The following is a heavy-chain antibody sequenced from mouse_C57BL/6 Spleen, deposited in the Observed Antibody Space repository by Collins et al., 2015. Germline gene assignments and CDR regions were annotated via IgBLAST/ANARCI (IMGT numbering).Heavy chain of an antibody. V-gene: IGHV1-61*01. CDR2: IYPSDSET. D-gene: IGHD2-4*01. CDR3: ARSNDYGAWFAY. J-gene: IGHJ3*01. CDR1: GYTFTSYW. Sequence: QVQLQQPGAELVRPGSSVKLSCKASGYTFTSYWMDWVKQRPGQGLEWIGNIYPSDSETHYNQKFKDKATLTVDKSSSTAYMQLSSLTSEDSAVYYCARSNDYGAWFAYWGQGTLVTVSA.